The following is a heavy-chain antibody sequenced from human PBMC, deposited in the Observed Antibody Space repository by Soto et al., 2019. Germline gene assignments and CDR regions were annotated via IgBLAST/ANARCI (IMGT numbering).Heavy chain of an antibody. CDR2: INHSGST. V-gene: IGHV4-34*01. J-gene: IGHJ4*02. CDR1: GGSFSGYY. D-gene: IGHD3-16*02. CDR3: ARGRMITFGGVIVPNHYTNFDY. Sequence: QVQLQQWGAGLLKPSETLSLTCAVYGGSFSGYYWSWIRQPPGKGLEWIGEINHSGSTNYNPSLKSRVTISVDTSKNQCSLKLSSVTAADTAVYYCARGRMITFGGVIVPNHYTNFDYWGQGTLVTVSS.